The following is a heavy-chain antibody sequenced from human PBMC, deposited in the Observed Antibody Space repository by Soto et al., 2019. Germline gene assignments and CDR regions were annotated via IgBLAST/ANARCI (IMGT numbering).Heavy chain of an antibody. CDR2: INSSSTSI. Sequence: GGSLRLSCAASGFTFNGYGMNWVRQGPGKGLEWVSYINSSSTSIYYADSVKGRFTISRDNSKNTLYLQMNSLRAEGTAVYYCAKGTKRNTVTTGFDPWGQGTLVTVSS. J-gene: IGHJ5*02. CDR3: AKGTKRNTVTTGFDP. CDR1: GFTFNGYG. V-gene: IGHV3-48*01. D-gene: IGHD4-4*01.